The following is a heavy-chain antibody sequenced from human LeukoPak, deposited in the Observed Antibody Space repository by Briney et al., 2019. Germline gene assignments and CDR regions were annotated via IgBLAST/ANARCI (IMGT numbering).Heavy chain of an antibody. CDR1: GFTFNDYE. Sequence: GGSLRLSCAASGFTFNDYEMNWVRQAPGKGLEWVSYISSSGRTIFYADSVKGRFTISRDNAKNSLYLQMNGLRAEDTSVYYCARNSYAFDMWGQGTMVTVSS. CDR3: ARNSYAFDM. V-gene: IGHV3-48*03. J-gene: IGHJ3*02. CDR2: ISSSGRTI.